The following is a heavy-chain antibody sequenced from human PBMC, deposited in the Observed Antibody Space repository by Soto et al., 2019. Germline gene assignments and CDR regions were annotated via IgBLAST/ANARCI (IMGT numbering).Heavy chain of an antibody. D-gene: IGHD2-15*01. CDR3: ARAYCSGGSCSTAHFDY. Sequence: SETLSLTCTVSGGSISSGGYYWSWIRQPPGKGLEWIGYIYYSGSTYYNPSLKSRVTISVDTSKNQFSLKLSSVTAAGTAVYYCARAYCSGGSCSTAHFDYWGQGTLVTVSS. CDR2: IYYSGST. V-gene: IGHV4-31*03. CDR1: GGSISSGGYY. J-gene: IGHJ4*02.